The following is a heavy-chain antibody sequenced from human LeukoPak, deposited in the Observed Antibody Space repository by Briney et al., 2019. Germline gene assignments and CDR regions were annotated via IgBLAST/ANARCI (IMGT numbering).Heavy chain of an antibody. V-gene: IGHV1-2*02. CDR2: INPNSGGT. Sequence: ASVKVSCKASRYTFTGYYIYWVRQAPGQGLEWMGWINPNSGGTNYAQKFQGRVTFTRDTSTSTAYMELSRLRSDDTAVYFCARGYDSSAYKLPIDSWGQGTLVSVSS. CDR3: ARGYDSSAYKLPIDS. CDR1: RYTFTGYY. D-gene: IGHD3-22*01. J-gene: IGHJ4*02.